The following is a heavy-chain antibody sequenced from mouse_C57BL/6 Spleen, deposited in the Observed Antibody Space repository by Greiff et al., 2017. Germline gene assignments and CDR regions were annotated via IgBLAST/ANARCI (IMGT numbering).Heavy chain of an antibody. J-gene: IGHJ1*03. CDR3: ARHEDYYGSSFYWYFDV. V-gene: IGHV1-62-2*01. D-gene: IGHD1-1*01. CDR1: GYTFTEYT. Sequence: VQLQQSGAELVKPGASVKLSCKASGYTFTEYTIHWVKQRSGQGLEWIGWFYPGSGSIKYNEKFKDKATLTAGKSSSTVYMELSRLTSEDSAVYFCARHEDYYGSSFYWYFDVWGTGTTVTVSS. CDR2: FYPGSGSI.